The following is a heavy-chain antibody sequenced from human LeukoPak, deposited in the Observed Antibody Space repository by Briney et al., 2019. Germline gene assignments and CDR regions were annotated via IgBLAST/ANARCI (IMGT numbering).Heavy chain of an antibody. V-gene: IGHV3-74*01. CDR3: ARDLGQYYDTSDNWFDP. CDR2: INSDGINT. J-gene: IGHJ5*02. D-gene: IGHD3-22*01. Sequence: GGSLRLSCAASGFTFSSYAMSWVRQAPGKGVVWVSRINSDGINTSYADSVKGRFTISRDNAKNTLNLQMNSLRAEDTAVYYCARDLGQYYDTSDNWFDPWGQGTLVTVSS. CDR1: GFTFSSYA.